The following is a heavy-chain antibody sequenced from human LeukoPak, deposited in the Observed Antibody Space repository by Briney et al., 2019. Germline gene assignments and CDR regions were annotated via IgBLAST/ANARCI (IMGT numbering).Heavy chain of an antibody. Sequence: PSETLSLTCTVSGGSISSYYWSWIRQPPGKGLEWIGYIHYSGSTNYNPSLKSRVTISVDTSRTQFSLKLSSVTAADTAVYNCARAVDWGGYYYMDVWGKGTTVTVSS. D-gene: IGHD3-3*01. J-gene: IGHJ6*03. V-gene: IGHV4-59*01. CDR2: IHYSGST. CDR3: ARAVDWGGYYYMDV. CDR1: GGSISSYY.